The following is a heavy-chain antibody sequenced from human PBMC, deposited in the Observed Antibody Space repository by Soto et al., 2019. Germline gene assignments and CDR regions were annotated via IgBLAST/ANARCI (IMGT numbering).Heavy chain of an antibody. CDR1: GFIFSDYG. CDR3: GPNFDY. V-gene: IGHV3-30*03. Sequence: QVEVVQSGGGVVQPGTSVRLSCKASGFIFSDYGVHWARQAPGQGLQWVAFISNNSSHEYYADSVKGRFTISRDNSQNTVYLHLKSLRPEVPAVYSCGPNFDYWGQGTRVNVSP. CDR2: ISNNSSHE. J-gene: IGHJ4*02.